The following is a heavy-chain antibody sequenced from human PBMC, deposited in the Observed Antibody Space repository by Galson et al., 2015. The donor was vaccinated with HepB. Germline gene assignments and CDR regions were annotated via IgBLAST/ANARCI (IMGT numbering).Heavy chain of an antibody. D-gene: IGHD2-2*01. V-gene: IGHV1-69*13. CDR1: GDTFSSYA. Sequence: SVKVSCKASGDTFSSYAISWVRQAPGQGLEWMGGIIPIFGTANYAQKFQGRVTITADESTSTAYMELSSLRSEDTAVYYCARKACSSTSCAGIYYYYYYMDVWAKGPRSPSP. CDR3: ARKACSSTSCAGIYYYYYYMDV. J-gene: IGHJ6*03. CDR2: IIPIFGTA.